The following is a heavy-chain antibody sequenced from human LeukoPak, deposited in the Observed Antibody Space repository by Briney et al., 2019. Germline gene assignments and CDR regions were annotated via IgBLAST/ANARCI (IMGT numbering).Heavy chain of an antibody. CDR1: GFTFSAYY. CDR3: AGGSGWLIDS. J-gene: IGHJ4*02. CDR2: IKQDGSEK. D-gene: IGHD6-19*01. V-gene: IGHV3-7*05. Sequence: GGSLSLSCAASGFTFSAYYMAWVRQAPGKGLEWVANIKQDGSEKFYVDSVKGRFTISRDNAKNSLYLQMNSLRAEDTAVYYCAGGSGWLIDSWGRGTLVTVSS.